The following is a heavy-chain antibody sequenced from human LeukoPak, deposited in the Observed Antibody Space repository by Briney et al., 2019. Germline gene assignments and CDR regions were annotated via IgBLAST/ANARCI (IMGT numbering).Heavy chain of an antibody. CDR3: AIFQGTYGDNDNDY. CDR2: IIPMIDTP. D-gene: IGHD4-17*01. J-gene: IGHJ4*02. CDR1: GGAFRSNA. V-gene: IGHV1-69*01. Sequence: GASVKVSCKASGGAFRSNAINWVRQAPGKGLEWMGGIIPMIDTPKYVQRFQGRVTITADDSTSTSYMVVSSLRSEDTAVYYCAIFQGTYGDNDNDYWGQGTLVTVSS.